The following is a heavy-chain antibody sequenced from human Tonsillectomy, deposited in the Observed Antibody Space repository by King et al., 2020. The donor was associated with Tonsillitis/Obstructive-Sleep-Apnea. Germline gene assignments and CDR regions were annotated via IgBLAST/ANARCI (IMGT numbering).Heavy chain of an antibody. Sequence: VQLVESGGGVVQPGRSLRLSCAASGFTFSSYGMHWVRQAPGKGLEWVAVISYDGSNKYYADSVKGRFTISRDNSKNTLYLQMNSLRAEDTAVYYCAQSHEPGERATRGPFDYWGQGTLVTVSS. CDR1: GFTFSSYG. CDR3: AQSHEPGERATRGPFDY. J-gene: IGHJ4*02. V-gene: IGHV3-30*18. D-gene: IGHD1-26*01. CDR2: ISYDGSNK.